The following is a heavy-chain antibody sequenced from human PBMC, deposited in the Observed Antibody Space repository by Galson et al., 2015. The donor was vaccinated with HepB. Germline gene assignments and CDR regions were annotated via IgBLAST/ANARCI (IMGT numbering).Heavy chain of an antibody. D-gene: IGHD3-16*01. J-gene: IGHJ5*02. CDR3: VKEGAWFGGDWFDP. V-gene: IGHV3-23*01. CDR2: INGRGSTT. Sequence: SLRLSCAGSGFIFRHHAMAWIRQAPGKGLEWVSGINGRGSTTYYSDAVKGRFSISSDNSKHTAFLQMDNLKVDDTATYYCVKEGAWFGGDWFDPWGQGTLVTV. CDR1: GFIFRHHA.